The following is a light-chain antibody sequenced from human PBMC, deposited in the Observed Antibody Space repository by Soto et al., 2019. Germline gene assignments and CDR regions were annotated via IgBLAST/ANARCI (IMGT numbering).Light chain of an antibody. CDR2: EVS. CDR3: SSYTSSSTYVV. J-gene: IGLJ2*01. Sequence: QSALTQPASVSRSPGQSFTISCTGTSSDVGGYNYVSWYQQHPGKAPKLMIYEVSDRPSGISIRFSGSKSGNTASLTISGLQAEDEADYYCSSYTSSSTYVVFGGGTQLTVL. CDR1: SSDVGGYNY. V-gene: IGLV2-14*01.